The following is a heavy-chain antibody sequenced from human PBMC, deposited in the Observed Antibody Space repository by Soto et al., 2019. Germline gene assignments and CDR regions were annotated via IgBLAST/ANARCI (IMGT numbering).Heavy chain of an antibody. CDR3: ARAFCSNAVCYPYDAFDI. V-gene: IGHV5-51*01. CDR1: GYSFSNYW. D-gene: IGHD2-8*01. CDR2: IYPGDSDM. Sequence: EVQLVPSGAEVKKPGESLKISCKASGYSFSNYWIGWVRQMPGKGLECLGIIYPGDSDMRYSPSFQGQVSISADKSINTAYLQWSSLKASDTAMSFCARAFCSNAVCYPYDAFDIWGQGTMFTVSS. J-gene: IGHJ3*02.